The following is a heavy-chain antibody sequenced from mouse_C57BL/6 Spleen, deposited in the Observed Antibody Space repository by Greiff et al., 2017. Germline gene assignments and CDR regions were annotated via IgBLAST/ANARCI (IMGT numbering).Heavy chain of an antibody. CDR1: GYTFTSYW. CDR2: IDPSDSET. D-gene: IGHD2-4*01. Sequence: VQLQQPGAELVRPGSSVKLSCKASGYTFTSYWMHWGKQRPIQGLEWIGNIDPSDSETHYNQKFKDKATLTVDKSSSTAYMQLSSLTSEDSAVYYCARYYDYGYFDVWGTGTTVTVSS. CDR3: ARYYDYGYFDV. J-gene: IGHJ1*03. V-gene: IGHV1-52*01.